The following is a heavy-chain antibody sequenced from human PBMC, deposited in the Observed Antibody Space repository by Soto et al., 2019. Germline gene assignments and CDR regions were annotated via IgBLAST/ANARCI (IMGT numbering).Heavy chain of an antibody. J-gene: IGHJ4*02. CDR3: AREFVPTTVISGFDY. V-gene: IGHV1-69*01. CDR1: GGTFSSYA. Sequence: QVQLVQSGAEVKKPGSSVKVSCKASGGTFSSYAISWVRQAPGQGLEWMGGIIPIFGTANYAQKFQGRVTITADESTSSAYMELSSLRSEDTAVYYCAREFVPTTVISGFDYWGQGTLVTVSS. CDR2: IIPIFGTA. D-gene: IGHD4-4*01.